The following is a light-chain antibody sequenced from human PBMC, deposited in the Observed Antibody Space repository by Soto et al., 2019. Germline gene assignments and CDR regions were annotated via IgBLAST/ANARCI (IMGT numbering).Light chain of an antibody. Sequence: QSALAQPPSVSGAPGQKVTISCTGSSSNIGAGYDLHWYQQLPGTAPKLLLYGNINRPSGVPDRFSGSKSGTSASPAITGLQAEDEADYYCQSYDSSLSAYVFGTGTKVTVL. CDR3: QSYDSSLSAYV. CDR2: GNI. J-gene: IGLJ1*01. V-gene: IGLV1-40*01. CDR1: SSNIGAGYD.